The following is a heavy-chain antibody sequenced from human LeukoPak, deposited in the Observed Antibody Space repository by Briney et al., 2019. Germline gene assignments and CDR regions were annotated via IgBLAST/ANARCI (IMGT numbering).Heavy chain of an antibody. J-gene: IGHJ4*02. Sequence: GGSLRLSCAASGFIFSSYAMTWVRQAPGRGLEWLSTISGSGTTTYYVDSVKGRFTVSRDNSKNTLYLQMSSLRAGDTAVYYSDYWGRGTLVTVSS. CDR1: GFIFSSYA. CDR2: ISGSGTTT. CDR3: DY. V-gene: IGHV3-23*01.